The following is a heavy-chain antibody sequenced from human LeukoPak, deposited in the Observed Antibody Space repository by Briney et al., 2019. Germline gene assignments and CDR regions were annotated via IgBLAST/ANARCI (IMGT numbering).Heavy chain of an antibody. CDR2: INYSGST. J-gene: IGHJ4*02. Sequence: SETLSLTCTVSGGSISSSTYYWGWIRQPPGKGLEWIGNINYSGSTYFNPSLKSRVTISVDSSKNQFSLKLYSVTAADTAVYYCARVFRSFGSNWYEGYWGQGTLVTVSS. CDR1: GGSISSSTYY. CDR3: ARVFRSFGSNWYEGY. V-gene: IGHV4-39*07. D-gene: IGHD6-13*01.